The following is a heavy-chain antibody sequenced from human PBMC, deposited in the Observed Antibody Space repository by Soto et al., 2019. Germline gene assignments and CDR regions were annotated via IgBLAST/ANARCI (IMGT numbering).Heavy chain of an antibody. CDR2: ISADGTKR. D-gene: IGHD1-26*01. V-gene: IGHV3-30*18. Sequence: QVQLVESGGDVVQPGASLRLSCAASGFTFSNFGMHWVRQAPGKGLEWVALISADGTKRFFADSVKGRLTIFRDNSKNRVYLQMSSLKTDDTAVYYCAKDLRQGASGATVYGMDVWGHGTMIAVSS. CDR3: AKDLRQGASGATVYGMDV. J-gene: IGHJ6*02. CDR1: GFTFSNFG.